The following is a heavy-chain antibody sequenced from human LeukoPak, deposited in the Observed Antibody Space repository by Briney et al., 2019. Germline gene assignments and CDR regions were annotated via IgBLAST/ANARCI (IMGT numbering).Heavy chain of an antibody. CDR2: FHPENDEI. CDR3: VTGDYSPYYFHY. D-gene: IGHD4-11*01. CDR1: GSSLSDLS. Sequence: GASVKVSCTVSGSSLSDLSMHWVRHSPPKGLEWLGGFHPENDEIIYAQNFQGRVTMTEDTSTDTAYMELRSLRSDDTAVYYCVTGDYSPYYFHYWGQGTLVTVSS. V-gene: IGHV1-24*01. J-gene: IGHJ4*02.